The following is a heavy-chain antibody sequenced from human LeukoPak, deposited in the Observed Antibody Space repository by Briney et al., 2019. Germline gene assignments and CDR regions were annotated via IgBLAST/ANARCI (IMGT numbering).Heavy chain of an antibody. CDR2: ISGSGGST. V-gene: IGHV3-23*01. CDR1: GFTFSSYW. J-gene: IGHJ3*02. Sequence: PGGSLRLSCAASGFTFSSYWMSWVRQAPGKGLEWVSAISGSGGSTYYADSVKGRFTISRDNSKNTLYLQMNSLRAEDTAVYYCAKEAGITIFGVVVRAFDIWGQGTMVTVSS. D-gene: IGHD3-3*01. CDR3: AKEAGITIFGVVVRAFDI.